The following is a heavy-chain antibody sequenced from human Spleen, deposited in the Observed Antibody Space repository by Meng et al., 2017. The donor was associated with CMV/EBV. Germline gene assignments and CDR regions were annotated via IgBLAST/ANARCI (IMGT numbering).Heavy chain of an antibody. CDR2: ITTSSSFI. CDR1: EFTFSSYN. Sequence: GESLKISCVASEFTFSSYNMNWVRQAPGKGLEWVSSITTSSSFIYYADSVKGRFTISRDNSKNTLYLQMNSLRAEDTAVYYCAKAGGSIAARQGWYYGMDVWGQGTTVTVSS. J-gene: IGHJ6*02. D-gene: IGHD6-6*01. CDR3: AKAGGSIAARQGWYYGMDV. V-gene: IGHV3-21*04.